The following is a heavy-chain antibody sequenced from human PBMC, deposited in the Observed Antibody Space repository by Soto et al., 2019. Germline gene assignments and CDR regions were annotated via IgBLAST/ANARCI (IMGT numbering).Heavy chain of an antibody. CDR3: AKDIPLLSSGWSHDAFDI. V-gene: IGHV3-23*01. J-gene: IGHJ3*02. D-gene: IGHD6-19*01. CDR1: GFTFSSYA. CDR2: ISGSGGST. Sequence: GGSLRLSCAASGFTFSSYAMSWVRQAPGKGLEWVSAISGSGGSTYYADSVKGRFTISRDNSKNTLYLQMNSLRAEDTAVYYCAKDIPLLSSGWSHDAFDIWGQGTMVTVSS.